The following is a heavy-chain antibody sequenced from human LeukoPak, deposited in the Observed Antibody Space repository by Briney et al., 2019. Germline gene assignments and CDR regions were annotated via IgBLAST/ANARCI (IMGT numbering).Heavy chain of an antibody. CDR3: AREDDYGDYAFDY. Sequence: SETLSLTCTVSGGSISSYYWSWIRQPPGKGLEWIGYIYYSGSTNYNPSLKSRVTISVDTSKNQFSLKLSSVTAADTAVYYCAREDDYGDYAFDYWGQGTLVTVS. V-gene: IGHV4-59*01. D-gene: IGHD4-17*01. CDR1: GGSISSYY. J-gene: IGHJ4*02. CDR2: IYYSGST.